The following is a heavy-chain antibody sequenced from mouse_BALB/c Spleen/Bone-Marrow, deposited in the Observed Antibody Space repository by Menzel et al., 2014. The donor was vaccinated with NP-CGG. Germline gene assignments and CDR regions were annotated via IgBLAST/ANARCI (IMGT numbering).Heavy chain of an antibody. CDR3: ARVYGNDDARDY. D-gene: IGHD2-2*01. CDR2: INPSSGYT. CDR1: GYTFTTYT. J-gene: IGHJ4*01. Sequence: VQVVESGAELARPGASVKMSCRASGYTFTTYTMHWVKQRPGQGLEWIGYINPSSGYTYYNQKFKDKATLTADKSSSAAYLQLSSLTSEDSAVYYCARVYGNDDARDYWGQGTSVPVSS. V-gene: IGHV1-4*01.